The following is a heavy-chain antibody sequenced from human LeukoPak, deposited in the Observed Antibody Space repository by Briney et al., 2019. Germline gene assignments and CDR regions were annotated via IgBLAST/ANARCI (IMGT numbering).Heavy chain of an antibody. D-gene: IGHD2-15*01. Sequence: PGGSLRLSCAASGFTFNSYGMHWVRQAPGKGLEWVAVISYDGSNKYYADSVKGRFTISRDNSKNTLYLQMNSLRAEDTAVYYCARASYCSGGSCYSEYFQHWGQGTLVTVSS. CDR1: GFTFNSYG. CDR2: ISYDGSNK. CDR3: ARASYCSGGSCYSEYFQH. V-gene: IGHV3-30*03. J-gene: IGHJ1*01.